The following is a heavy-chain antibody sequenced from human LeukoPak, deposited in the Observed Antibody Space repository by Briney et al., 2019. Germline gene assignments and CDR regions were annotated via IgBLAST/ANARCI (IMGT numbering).Heavy chain of an antibody. CDR1: RFTFSSFV. V-gene: IGHV3-23*01. CDR2: ISGSGLRT. J-gene: IGHJ4*01. CDR3: AKDQGSGHGAYTWGTFDY. Sequence: GGSLTLSCAASRFTFSSFVMGWVRQAPGMGLECVSAISGSGLRTYYADSVKGRFTISRDNSGNTLFLQMNSLRVEDTAVYYCAKDQGSGHGAYTWGTFDYWGPETLVTVFS. D-gene: IGHD3-16*01.